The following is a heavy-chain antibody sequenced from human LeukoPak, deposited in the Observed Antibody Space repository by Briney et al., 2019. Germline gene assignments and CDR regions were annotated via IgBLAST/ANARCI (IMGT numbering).Heavy chain of an antibody. D-gene: IGHD2-15*01. CDR2: IHHRGS. CDR1: SGSISNLY. Sequence: PSETLSLTCTVSSGSISNLYWSWIRQSPGKGLEWIGYIHHRGSDYNPSLKGRVTISLDISKNQFSLRLSSVTAADTAMYYCARDRGVDYCSGGSCSHYYYYMDVWGKGTTVTISS. V-gene: IGHV4-59*11. J-gene: IGHJ6*03. CDR3: ARDRGVDYCSGGSCSHYYYYMDV.